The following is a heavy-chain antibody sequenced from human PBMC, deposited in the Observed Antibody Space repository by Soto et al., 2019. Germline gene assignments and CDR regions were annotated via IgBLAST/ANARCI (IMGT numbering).Heavy chain of an antibody. V-gene: IGHV3-23*01. CDR3: AKDYMLVTTYWFDP. CDR2: ISGSGGST. CDR1: GFTFSSYA. J-gene: IGHJ5*02. Sequence: EVQLLESGGGLVHPGGSLRLSCAASGFTFSSYAMSWVRQAPGKGLEWVSAISGSGGSTYYAASVKGRFTISRDNSKNTLYLQMNSLRAEDTAVYYCAKDYMLVTTYWFDPWGQGTLVTVSS. D-gene: IGHD4-17*01.